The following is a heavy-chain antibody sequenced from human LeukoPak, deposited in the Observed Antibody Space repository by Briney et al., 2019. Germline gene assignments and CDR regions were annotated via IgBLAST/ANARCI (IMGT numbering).Heavy chain of an antibody. CDR1: GFTFSSYA. Sequence: GGSLRLSCAASGFTFSSYAMHWVRQAPGKGLEWVAVISYDGSNKYYADSVKGRFTISRDNSKNTLYLQMNSLRAEDTAVYYCARPAMEYWHPSGDWLDPWGQGTTVTVSS. D-gene: IGHD2-8*01. CDR2: ISYDGSNK. V-gene: IGHV3-30-3*01. CDR3: ARPAMEYWHPSGDWLDP. J-gene: IGHJ6*02.